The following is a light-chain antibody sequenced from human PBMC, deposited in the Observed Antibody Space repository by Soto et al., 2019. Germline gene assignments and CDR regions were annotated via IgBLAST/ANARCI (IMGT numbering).Light chain of an antibody. J-gene: IGLJ1*01. CDR2: DVS. Sequence: QSVLTQPPSASGSPGQSVTISCTGTSSDVGGYDFVAWHQQHPGKAPRLMIYDVSKRPSGVPDRFSGSKSGYTAPLTVSGLQAEDEADYYCSSFVGGNIYVFGTGTKVTVL. CDR3: SSFVGGNIYV. CDR1: SSDVGGYDF. V-gene: IGLV2-8*01.